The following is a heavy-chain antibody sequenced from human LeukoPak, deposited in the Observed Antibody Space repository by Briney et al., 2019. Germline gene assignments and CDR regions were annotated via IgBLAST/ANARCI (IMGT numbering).Heavy chain of an antibody. CDR3: ARESYYGSGSYYIRYYYYMDV. CDR1: GGSFSGYY. CDR2: INHSGST. D-gene: IGHD3-10*01. Sequence: SETLSLTCAGDGGSFSGYYWSWIRQPPGKGLDWIGEINHSGSTNYNPSLKSRVTISVDTSKNQFSLKLSSVTAADTAVYYCARESYYGSGSYYIRYYYYMDVWGKGTTVTVSS. J-gene: IGHJ6*03. V-gene: IGHV4-34*01.